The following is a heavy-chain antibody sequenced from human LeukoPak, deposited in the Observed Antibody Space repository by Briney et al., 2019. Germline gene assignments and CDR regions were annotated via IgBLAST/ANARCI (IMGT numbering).Heavy chain of an antibody. J-gene: IGHJ4*02. CDR1: GFTFSSYG. CDR2: ISGSGGST. V-gene: IGHV3-23*01. D-gene: IGHD1-26*01. CDR3: ATQIRAVVGKTPLY. Sequence: PGGSLRLSCAASGFTFSSYGMSWVRQAPGKGLEWVSAISGSGGSTYYADSVKGRFTISRDNSKNTLYLQMNSLRAEDTAVYYCATQIRAVVGKTPLYWGQGTLVTVSS.